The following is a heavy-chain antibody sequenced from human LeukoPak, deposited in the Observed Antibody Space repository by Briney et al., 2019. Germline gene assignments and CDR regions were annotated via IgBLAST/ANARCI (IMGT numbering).Heavy chain of an antibody. J-gene: IGHJ4*02. CDR1: GFTFNTYS. V-gene: IGHV3-21*01. Sequence: GGSLRLSCAASGFTFNTYSMNWVRQAPGKGLEWVSSISRSSDYIYYADSVKGRFTISRDNAKNSLYLHLKNLRAEDTAVYYCARVGGGNYFFDYWGQGTLVTVSS. CDR3: ARVGGGNYFFDY. D-gene: IGHD1-26*01. CDR2: ISRSSDYI.